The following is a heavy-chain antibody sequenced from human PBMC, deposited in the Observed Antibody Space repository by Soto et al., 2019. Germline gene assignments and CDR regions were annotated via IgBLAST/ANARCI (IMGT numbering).Heavy chain of an antibody. CDR3: ARVGATADAFDI. J-gene: IGHJ3*02. D-gene: IGHD1-26*01. V-gene: IGHV1-18*01. Sequence: QVQLVQAGAEVKKPGASVKVSCKASGYTFTSYGISWVRQAPGQGLEWMGWISAYNGKTNYAQKLQGRATMTTDTSTSTGEMELRSLRSDDTAVYSCARVGATADAFDIWGQGTMVTVSS. CDR1: GYTFTSYG. CDR2: ISAYNGKT.